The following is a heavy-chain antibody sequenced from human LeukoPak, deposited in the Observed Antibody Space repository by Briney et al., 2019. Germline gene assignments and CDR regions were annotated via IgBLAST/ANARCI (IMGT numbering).Heavy chain of an antibody. Sequence: PGGSLRLSCAASGFTFSSYEMNWVRQAPGKGLEWVSYISSTGSTIYYADSVKGRFTISRDNAKNSLYLQMNSLRAEDTAVYYCARDRYYDSSGYYYHELKDYWGQGTLVTVSS. CDR2: ISSTGSTI. V-gene: IGHV3-48*03. CDR1: GFTFSSYE. CDR3: ARDRYYDSSGYYYHELKDY. D-gene: IGHD3-22*01. J-gene: IGHJ4*02.